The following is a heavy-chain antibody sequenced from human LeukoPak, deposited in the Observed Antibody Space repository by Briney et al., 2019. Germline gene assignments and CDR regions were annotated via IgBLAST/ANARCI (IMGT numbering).Heavy chain of an antibody. CDR1: GGSISRGSYH. CDR3: AGERGEEYSSGWYKRNYFDN. J-gene: IGHJ4*02. V-gene: IGHV4-61*02. D-gene: IGHD6-19*01. CDR2: FYTSGTP. Sequence: SETLSLTCTVSGGSISRGSYHWSWIRQPAGKGLEWIGRFYTSGTPIYNPSLKSRVTILVDTSRNQFSLKLTSVTGADTAVYYCAGERGEEYSSGWYKRNYFDNWGQGIRVTVSS.